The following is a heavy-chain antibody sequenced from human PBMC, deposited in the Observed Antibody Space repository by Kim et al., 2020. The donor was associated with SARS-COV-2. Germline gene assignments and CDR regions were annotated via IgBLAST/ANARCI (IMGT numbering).Heavy chain of an antibody. CDR2: IWYDGSNK. V-gene: IGHV3-33*06. Sequence: GGSLRLSCAASGFTFSSYAMHWVRQAPGKGLEWVAVIWYDGSNKYYADSVKGRFTISRDNSKNTLYLQMNSLRAEDTAVYYCAKEPPQNDAFDIWGQGTMVTVSS. CDR1: GFTFSSYA. J-gene: IGHJ3*02. CDR3: AKEPPQNDAFDI.